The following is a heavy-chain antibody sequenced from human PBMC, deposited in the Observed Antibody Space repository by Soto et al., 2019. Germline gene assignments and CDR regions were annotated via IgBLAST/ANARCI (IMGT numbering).Heavy chain of an antibody. D-gene: IGHD4-17*01. CDR2: INHSGST. V-gene: IGHV4-39*07. CDR3: AGSYGDADY. CDR1: GGSISSSSYY. Sequence: SETLSLTCTVSGGSISSSSYYWGWIRQPPGKGLEWIGSINHSGSTNYNPSLKSRVTISVDTSKNQFSLKLSSVTAADTAVYYCAGSYGDADYWGQGTLVTVSS. J-gene: IGHJ4*02.